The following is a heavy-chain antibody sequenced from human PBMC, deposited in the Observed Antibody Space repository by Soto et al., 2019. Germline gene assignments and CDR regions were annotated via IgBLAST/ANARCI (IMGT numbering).Heavy chain of an antibody. J-gene: IGHJ4*02. Sequence: PGGSLRLSCAASGFTFSSFSSYDMHWARQAPGKGLEWVAEISFDGNKKDYADSVKGRFTISRDNSQDILYLQMNSLRSEDTAVYYCARDSLYSGSYFAYWGPGTLVTVSS. CDR2: ISFDGNKK. V-gene: IGHV3-30-3*01. D-gene: IGHD1-26*01. CDR1: GFTFSSFSSYD. CDR3: ARDSLYSGSYFAY.